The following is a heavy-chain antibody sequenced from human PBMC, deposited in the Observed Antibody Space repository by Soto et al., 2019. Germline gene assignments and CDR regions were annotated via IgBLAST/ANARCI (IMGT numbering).Heavy chain of an antibody. CDR2: IYPGDSDT. Sequence: PGESLKISCKGSGYSFTSYWIGWVRQMPGKGLEWMGIIYPGDSDTRYSPSFQGQVTISADKSISTAYLQWSSLKASDTAMYYCAKSYSSSSVTLRVLRRHYYYYGMDVWGQGTTVTVSS. CDR3: AKSYSSSSVTLRVLRRHYYYYGMDV. CDR1: GYSFTSYW. V-gene: IGHV5-51*01. D-gene: IGHD6-6*01. J-gene: IGHJ6*02.